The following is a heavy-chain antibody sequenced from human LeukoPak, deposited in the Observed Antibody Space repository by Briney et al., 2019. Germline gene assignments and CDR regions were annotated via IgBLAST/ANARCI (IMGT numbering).Heavy chain of an antibody. J-gene: IGHJ1*01. CDR2: INTSGGST. CDR3: ARGTGIAAAVTSLFQY. CDR1: GYTFTSYY. V-gene: IGHV1-46*01. D-gene: IGHD6-13*01. Sequence: ASVNVCCKASGYTFTSYYIHWVRQAPGQGPEWMGVINTSGGSTSYAQKFQGRVSMTRDTSTSTVYMELSSLRSEDTAVYYCARGTGIAAAVTSLFQYWGQGTLVTVSS.